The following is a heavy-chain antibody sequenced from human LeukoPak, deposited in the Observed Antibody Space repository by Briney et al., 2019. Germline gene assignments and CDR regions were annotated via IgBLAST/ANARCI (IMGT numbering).Heavy chain of an antibody. J-gene: IGHJ4*02. CDR2: INPNSGGT. CDR1: GYTFTGYY. V-gene: IGHV1-2*02. Sequence: ASVNVSCKASGYTFTGYYMHWVRQAPGQGLEWMGWINPNSGGTNYAQKFQGRVTMTRDTSISTAYMELSRLRSDDTAVYYCASAEKYYYDSSGYYSWWGQGTLVTVSS. D-gene: IGHD3-22*01. CDR3: ASAEKYYYDSSGYYSW.